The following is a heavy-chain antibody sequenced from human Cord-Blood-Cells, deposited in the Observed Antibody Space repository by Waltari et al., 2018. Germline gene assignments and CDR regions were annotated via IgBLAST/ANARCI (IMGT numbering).Heavy chain of an antibody. J-gene: IGHJ6*02. Sequence: VQLQESGPGLVKPSGALSLTLLLSGGCICGCYWCRLVPQPPGKGLEWNGETYHSGRTNNNPSLKSRVTISVDKSKNQFSRKLSSVTAADPAVYYCARVWAAAAGMYYYYGMDVWGQGTTVTVSS. D-gene: IGHD6-13*01. CDR2: TYHSGRT. CDR3: ARVWAAAAGMYYYYGMDV. CDR1: GGCICGCYW. V-gene: IGHV4-4*02.